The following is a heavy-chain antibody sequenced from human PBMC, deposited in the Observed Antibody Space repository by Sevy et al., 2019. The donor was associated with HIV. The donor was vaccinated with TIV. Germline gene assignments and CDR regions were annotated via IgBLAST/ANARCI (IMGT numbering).Heavy chain of an antibody. J-gene: IGHJ4*02. V-gene: IGHV1-2*06. CDR2: INPNSGGT. D-gene: IGHD2-2*01. Sequence: ASVKVSCKASGYTFTGYYTHWVRQAPGQGLEWMGRINPNSGGTNYAQKFQGRVTMTRDTSISTAYMELSRLRSDDTAVYYCARDPVPAAASPFDYWGQGTLVTVSS. CDR1: GYTFTGYY. CDR3: ARDPVPAAASPFDY.